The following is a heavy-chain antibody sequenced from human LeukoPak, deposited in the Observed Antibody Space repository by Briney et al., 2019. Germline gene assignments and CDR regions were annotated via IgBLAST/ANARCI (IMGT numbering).Heavy chain of an antibody. D-gene: IGHD2-2*01. V-gene: IGHV4-38-2*02. J-gene: IGHJ5*02. CDR3: ARVTDIVVVPDHNWFDP. CDR2: FYHSGST. CDR1: GYSISRGYS. Sequence: SETLSLPCTVSGYSISRGYSWGWIRKPPGKGLEWIGGFYHSGSTYYNPSLKSRVTISVDTSKNQFSLKLSSVTAADTAVYYCARVTDIVVVPDHNWFDPWGQGTLVTVSS.